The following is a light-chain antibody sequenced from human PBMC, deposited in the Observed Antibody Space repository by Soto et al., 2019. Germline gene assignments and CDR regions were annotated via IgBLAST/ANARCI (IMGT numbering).Light chain of an antibody. Sequence: QSALTQPRSVAGSPGQSVTISCTGTSSDVGGYNYVSWYQQHPDKAPKFIIDDINKRPSGVPDRFSGSRSGNTASLTISGLQSEDEADYYCCSYAGSYTGVFGGGTKVTV. J-gene: IGLJ2*01. CDR1: SSDVGGYNY. CDR2: DIN. V-gene: IGLV2-11*01. CDR3: CSYAGSYTGV.